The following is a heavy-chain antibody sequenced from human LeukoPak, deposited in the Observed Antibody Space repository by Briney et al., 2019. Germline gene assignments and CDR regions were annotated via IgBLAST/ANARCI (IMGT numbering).Heavy chain of an antibody. CDR1: GDSTSNFY. Sequence: SETLSLTCTVSGDSTSNFYWNWIRQSPGKGLEWIGNIHYSGSSVYNPSLKSRGTISIDTSRRQFFLKLNSVTAADTAVYFCALAPNSNWFDFWGPGILVTVSS. J-gene: IGHJ5*01. CDR3: ALAPNSNWFDF. D-gene: IGHD2-8*01. V-gene: IGHV4-59*03. CDR2: IHYSGSS.